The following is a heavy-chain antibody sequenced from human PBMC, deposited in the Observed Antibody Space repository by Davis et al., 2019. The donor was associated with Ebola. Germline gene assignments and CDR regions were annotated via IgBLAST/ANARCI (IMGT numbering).Heavy chain of an antibody. J-gene: IGHJ4*02. CDR1: GFTFSSYA. V-gene: IGHV3-23*01. CDR3: ALRGQQRSFDY. CDR2: ISSSGVTT. Sequence: GESLKISCAASGFTFSSYAMSWVRQAPGKGLEWVSGISSSGVTTYYADSVNGRFTISRDNSKNTLYLQMNSLRAEDTAVYYCALRGQQRSFDYWGQGTLVTVSS. D-gene: IGHD6-13*01.